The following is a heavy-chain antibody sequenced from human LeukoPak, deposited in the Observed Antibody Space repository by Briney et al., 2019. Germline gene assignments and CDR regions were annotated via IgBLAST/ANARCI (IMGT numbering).Heavy chain of an antibody. Sequence: ASVTVSCKASGYTFTSYGISRVRQAPGQGLEWMGWISAYNGNTNYAQKLQGRVTMTTDTSTSTAYMELRSLRSDDTAVYYCARDYHYYGSGSYLPDVMIDPWGQGTLVTVSS. D-gene: IGHD3-10*01. CDR1: GYTFTSYG. V-gene: IGHV1-18*01. J-gene: IGHJ5*02. CDR2: ISAYNGNT. CDR3: ARDYHYYGSGSYLPDVMIDP.